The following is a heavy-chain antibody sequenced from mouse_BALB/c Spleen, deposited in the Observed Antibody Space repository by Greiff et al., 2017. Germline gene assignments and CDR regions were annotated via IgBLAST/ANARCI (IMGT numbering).Heavy chain of an antibody. CDR2: IDPENGDT. D-gene: IGHD1-1*01. V-gene: IGHV14-4*02. CDR3: NAWGSSYGFAY. CDR1: GFNIKDYY. Sequence: EVQLQQSGAELVRSGASVKLSCTASGFNIKDYYMHWVKQRPEQGLEWIGWIDPENGDTEYAPKFQGKATMTADTSSNTAYLQLSSLTSEDTAVYYCNAWGSSYGFAYWGQGTLVTVSA. J-gene: IGHJ3*01.